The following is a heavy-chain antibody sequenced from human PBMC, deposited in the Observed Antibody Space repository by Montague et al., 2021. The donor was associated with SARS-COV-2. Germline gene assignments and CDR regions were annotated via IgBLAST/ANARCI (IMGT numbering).Heavy chain of an antibody. V-gene: IGHV4-39*01. D-gene: IGHD1-7*01. CDR2: MYYVGXP. Sequence: SETLSLTCTDSGGSISNRNYYWGWVRQPPGKGLEWIGSMYYVGXPXYXXXXRXRVAISLDTSKSQLSLRLRSVTTTDTAVFYCVRGRRGTVFPFSPGAFDFWGQGTTVTVSS. CDR1: GGSISNRNYY. CDR3: VRGRRGTVFPFSPGAFDF. J-gene: IGHJ3*01.